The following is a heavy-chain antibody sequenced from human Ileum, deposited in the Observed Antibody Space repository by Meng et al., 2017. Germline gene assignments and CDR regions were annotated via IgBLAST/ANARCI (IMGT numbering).Heavy chain of an antibody. Sequence: QVQLIQSGGGWVKPGGSLRLSCSASGFTFSDYFMSWIRQAPGEGLEWLSYISSSGGSIAYADSVKGRFTASRDNSKNALYLQMDSLRAEDTAVYYCARGTTYCNAVKCAYDPWGQGTLVTVSS. CDR2: ISSSGGSI. CDR3: ARGTTYCNAVKCAYDP. D-gene: IGHD2/OR15-2a*01. CDR1: GFTFSDYF. V-gene: IGHV3-11*01. J-gene: IGHJ5*02.